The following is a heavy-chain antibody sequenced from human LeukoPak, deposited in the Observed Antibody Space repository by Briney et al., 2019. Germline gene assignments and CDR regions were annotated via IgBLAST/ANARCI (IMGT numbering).Heavy chain of an antibody. CDR2: ISYDGSNK. V-gene: IGHV3-30*18. Sequence: GGSLILSCAASGFTFSSYGMHWVRQAPGKGLEWVAVISYDGSNKYYADSVKGRFTISRDNSKNTLYLQVNSLRAEDTAVYYCAKPYGSGNIKYYFDYWGQGTLVTVSS. CDR1: GFTFSSYG. CDR3: AKPYGSGNIKYYFDY. D-gene: IGHD3-10*01. J-gene: IGHJ4*02.